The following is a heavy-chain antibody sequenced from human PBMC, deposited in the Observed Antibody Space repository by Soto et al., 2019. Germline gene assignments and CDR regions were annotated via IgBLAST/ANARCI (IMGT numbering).Heavy chain of an antibody. V-gene: IGHV1-3*01. CDR2: INAGNGNT. CDR1: GYTFTSYA. Sequence: QVQLVQSGAEVKKPGASVKVSCKASGYTFTSYAMHWVLQAPGQRLEWMGWINAGNGNTKYSQKFQGRVTITRDTSASTAYMELSSLRSEDTAVYYCARVGFMTTVTSFDYWGQGTLVTVSS. CDR3: ARVGFMTTVTSFDY. D-gene: IGHD4-17*01. J-gene: IGHJ4*02.